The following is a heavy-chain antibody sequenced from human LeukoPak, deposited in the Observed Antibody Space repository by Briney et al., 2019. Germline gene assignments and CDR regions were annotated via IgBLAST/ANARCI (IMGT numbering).Heavy chain of an antibody. V-gene: IGHV4-4*07. Sequence: SETLSLTCTVSGGSISSYYWSWLRQPAGKGLEWIGRIYTSGSTNYNPSLKSRVTTSVDTSKNQFSLKLSSVTAADTAVYYCARSIVKNWFDPWGQGTLVTVSS. D-gene: IGHD2-21*01. CDR1: GGSISSYY. J-gene: IGHJ5*02. CDR3: ARSIVKNWFDP. CDR2: IYTSGST.